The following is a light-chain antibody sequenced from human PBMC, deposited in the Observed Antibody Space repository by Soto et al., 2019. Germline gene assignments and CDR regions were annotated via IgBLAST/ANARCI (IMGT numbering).Light chain of an antibody. CDR1: NTDLGVYGY. V-gene: IGLV2-14*03. CDR3: CSYTSGFIYV. Sequence: QSALAQPASVSGSFGQSITISCSGPNTDLGVYGYVSWYQQHPGKAPKLLIYDVNHRPSGISDRFSGSKSGDTASLTISGLQAEDEADYFCCSYTSGFIYVFGAGTKLTVL. J-gene: IGLJ1*01. CDR2: DVN.